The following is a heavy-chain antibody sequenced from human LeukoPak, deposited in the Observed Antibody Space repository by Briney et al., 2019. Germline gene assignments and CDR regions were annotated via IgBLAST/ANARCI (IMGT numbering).Heavy chain of an antibody. Sequence: GGSLRLSCAASGCTFSSYAMSWVRQAPGKGLEWVSAISGSGGSTYYADSVKGRFTISRDNSKNTLYLQMNSLRAEDTAVYYCAKDRATVTTVFATDGMDVWGQGTTVTVSS. D-gene: IGHD4-11*01. V-gene: IGHV3-23*01. CDR1: GCTFSSYA. CDR2: ISGSGGST. J-gene: IGHJ6*02. CDR3: AKDRATVTTVFATDGMDV.